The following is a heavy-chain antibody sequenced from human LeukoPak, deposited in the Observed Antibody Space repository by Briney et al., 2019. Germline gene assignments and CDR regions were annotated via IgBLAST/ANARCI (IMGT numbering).Heavy chain of an antibody. J-gene: IGHJ3*02. D-gene: IGHD4-17*01. CDR2: ISYIGTT. V-gene: IGHV4-59*11. CDR3: ARDLVTVTKGFDI. CDR1: DDSFSSHY. Sequence: SETLSLTCAVSDDSFSSHYWTWIRQPPGEGLEWIGYISYIGTTNYNPSLKSRVTISIDTSKNQFSLKLSSVTAADTAVYYCARDLVTVTKGFDIWGQGTMVSVSS.